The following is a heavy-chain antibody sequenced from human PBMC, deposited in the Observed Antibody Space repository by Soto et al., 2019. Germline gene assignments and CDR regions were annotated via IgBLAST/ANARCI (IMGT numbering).Heavy chain of an antibody. V-gene: IGHV3-30-3*01. Sequence: QVQLVESGGGVVQPGRSLRLSCAASGFTFSSYPMHWVRQAPGKGLEWVAVISYDGSNKYYADSVKGRFTISRDNSKNTLYQQMNSMEAEDTAVYYRATIKDQKEEGAFDIWGQGTMVTVSS. J-gene: IGHJ3*02. CDR3: ATIKDQKEEGAFDI. CDR1: GFTFSSYP. CDR2: ISYDGSNK.